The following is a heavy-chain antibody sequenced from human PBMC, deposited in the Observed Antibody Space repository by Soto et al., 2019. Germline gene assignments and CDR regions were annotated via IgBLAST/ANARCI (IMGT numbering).Heavy chain of an antibody. Sequence: QLQLQESGSGLVKPSQTLSLTCAVSGGSISSGGYSWSWIRQPPGKGLEWIGYIYHSGSTYYNPSLKSRVTVSVDRSKNQCSLKLSSVTAADTAVYYCARAGSSWANWFDPWGQGTLVTVSS. J-gene: IGHJ5*02. V-gene: IGHV4-30-2*01. CDR1: GGSISSGGYS. CDR3: ARAGSSWANWFDP. CDR2: IYHSGST. D-gene: IGHD6-13*01.